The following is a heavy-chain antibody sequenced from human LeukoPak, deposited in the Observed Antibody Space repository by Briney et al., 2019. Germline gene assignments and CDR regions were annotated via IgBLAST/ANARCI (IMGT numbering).Heavy chain of an antibody. V-gene: IGHV4-59*08. Sequence: PSETLSLTCTVSGGSISSYYWSWIRQPPGGGLEWIGNIHYRGSTNYTPPFKSRVTMSVDTSKTQFSLRLTSVTAADTAMYFCARLKLHYYGSGSYAFDVWGQGKMVAVSS. CDR2: IHYRGST. CDR3: ARLKLHYYGSGSYAFDV. D-gene: IGHD3-10*01. J-gene: IGHJ3*01. CDR1: GGSISSYY.